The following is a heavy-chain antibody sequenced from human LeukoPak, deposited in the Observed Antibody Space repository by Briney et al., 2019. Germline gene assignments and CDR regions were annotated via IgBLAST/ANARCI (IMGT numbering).Heavy chain of an antibody. J-gene: IGHJ4*02. CDR3: ARGRYSYGRARTYYFDY. Sequence: SETLSLTCAVYGGSSSGYYWSWIRQPPGKGLEWIGEINHSGSTNYNPSLKSRVTISVDTSKNQFSLKLSSVTAADTAVYYCARGRYSYGRARTYYFDYWGQGTLVTVSS. CDR2: INHSGST. CDR1: GGSSSGYY. D-gene: IGHD5-18*01. V-gene: IGHV4-34*01.